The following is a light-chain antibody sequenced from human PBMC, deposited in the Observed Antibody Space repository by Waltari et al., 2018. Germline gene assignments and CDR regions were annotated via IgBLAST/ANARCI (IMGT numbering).Light chain of an antibody. Sequence: SYELTQPPSVSVSPVQTARIPCPGYALPNQYTYWYQKKAGQAPALIIYKDTERPSGIPERFSGSTSGTTVTLTISGVQAEDEADFYCQAGDRSGSYVVFGGGTKLTVL. CDR1: ALPNQY. CDR2: KDT. J-gene: IGLJ3*02. V-gene: IGLV3-25*03. CDR3: QAGDRSGSYVV.